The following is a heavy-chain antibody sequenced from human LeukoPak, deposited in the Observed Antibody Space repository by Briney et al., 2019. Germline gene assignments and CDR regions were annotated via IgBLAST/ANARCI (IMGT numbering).Heavy chain of an antibody. Sequence: GGSLRLSCAASGFTFSSYWMSWVRQAPGKGLEWVANIKQDGSEEYYVDSVKGRFTISRDNAKNSLYLQMNSLRAEDTAVYYCARAIAAGADYFDYWGQGTLVTVSS. V-gene: IGHV3-7*01. CDR3: ARAIAAGADYFDY. D-gene: IGHD6-13*01. CDR2: IKQDGSEE. CDR1: GFTFSSYW. J-gene: IGHJ4*02.